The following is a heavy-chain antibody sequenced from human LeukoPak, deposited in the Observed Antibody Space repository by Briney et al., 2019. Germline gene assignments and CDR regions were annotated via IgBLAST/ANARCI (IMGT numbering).Heavy chain of an antibody. CDR1: GFTFSSYA. CDR3: ARGVGYYSYYMDV. J-gene: IGHJ6*03. Sequence: GGSLRLSCAASGFTFSSYAMSWVRQAPGKGLEWVSAISGSGGSTYYADSVKGRFTISRDNAKNTLYLQMNSLRAEDTAVYYCARGVGYYSYYMDVWGKGTTVTVSS. CDR2: ISGSGGST. V-gene: IGHV3-23*01.